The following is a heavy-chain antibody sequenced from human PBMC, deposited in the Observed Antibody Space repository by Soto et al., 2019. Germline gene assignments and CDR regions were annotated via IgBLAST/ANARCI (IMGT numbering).Heavy chain of an antibody. CDR1: GGSISSGGYY. J-gene: IGHJ5*02. CDR3: ATAHYYGSGSYLWFDP. Sequence: PSETLSLTCTVSGGSISSGGYYWSWIRQPPGKGLEWIGYIYYSGSTNYNPSLKSRVTISVDTSKNQFSLKLSSVTAADTAVYYCATAHYYGSGSYLWFDPWGQGTLVTVSS. CDR2: IYYSGST. V-gene: IGHV4-61*08. D-gene: IGHD3-10*01.